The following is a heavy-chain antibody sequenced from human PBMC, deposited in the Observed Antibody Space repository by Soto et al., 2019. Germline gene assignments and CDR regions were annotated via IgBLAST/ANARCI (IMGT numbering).Heavy chain of an antibody. D-gene: IGHD2-15*01. Sequence: ASVKVSCKASGGTFSSYAISWVRQAPGQGLEWMGGIIPIFGTANYAQKFQGRVTITADESTSTAYMEPSSLRSEDTAVYYCASLREILGYCSGGSCSHDAFDIWGQGTMVTVSS. CDR3: ASLREILGYCSGGSCSHDAFDI. V-gene: IGHV1-69*13. J-gene: IGHJ3*02. CDR1: GGTFSSYA. CDR2: IIPIFGTA.